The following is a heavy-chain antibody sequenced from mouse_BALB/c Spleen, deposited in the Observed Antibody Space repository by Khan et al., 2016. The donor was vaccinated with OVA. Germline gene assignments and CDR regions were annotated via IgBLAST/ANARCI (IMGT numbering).Heavy chain of an antibody. CDR2: INTYTGAP. CDR3: ARGDGYLLAY. J-gene: IGHJ3*01. CDR1: AYTFTNYG. D-gene: IGHD2-3*01. V-gene: IGHV9-1*02. Sequence: QIQLVQSGPELKKPGETVKISCKASAYTFTNYGMNWVKQAPGKGLKWMGWINTYTGAPTYADDLKGRFAFSVETSARTAFLQINNLNNEDMATYFCARGDGYLLAYWGQGTLVTVSA.